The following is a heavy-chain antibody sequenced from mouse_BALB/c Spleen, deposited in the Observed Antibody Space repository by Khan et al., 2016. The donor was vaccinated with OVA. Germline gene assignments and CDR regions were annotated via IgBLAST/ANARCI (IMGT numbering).Heavy chain of an antibody. CDR2: INYSGNT. Sequence: VQLKESGPGLVKPSQSLSLTCTVTGYSITSEYAWNWIRQFPGNKLEWMGYINYSGNTRFNPSLKSRTSITRDTSKNQFFLQLNSVTTEDTATYYCARKDYYGYDTVTYWVQGTLITVSA. J-gene: IGHJ3*01. D-gene: IGHD2-2*01. CDR1: GYSITSEYA. CDR3: ARKDYYGYDTVTY. V-gene: IGHV3-2*02.